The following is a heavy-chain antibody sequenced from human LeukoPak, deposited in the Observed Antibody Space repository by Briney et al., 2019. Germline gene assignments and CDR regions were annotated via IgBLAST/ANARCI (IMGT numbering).Heavy chain of an antibody. J-gene: IGHJ4*02. CDR2: IIPIFATA. V-gene: IGHV1-69*13. CDR3: ARGNPRSLLPYYFDY. Sequence: SVKVSCKASGGTFSSYAISWVRQAPGQGLEWMGGIIPIFATANYAQKFQGRVTITAGESTSTAFMELSSLRSEDTAVYYCARGNPRSLLPYYFDYWGQGTLVTVSS. CDR1: GGTFSSYA. D-gene: IGHD3-3*01.